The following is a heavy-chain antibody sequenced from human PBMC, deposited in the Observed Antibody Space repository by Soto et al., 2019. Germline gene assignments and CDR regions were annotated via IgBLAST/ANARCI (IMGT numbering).Heavy chain of an antibody. CDR2: MNPNSGNT. Sequence: QVQLVQSGAEVKKPGASVKVSCKASGYTFTSYDINWVRQATGQGLEWMGWMNPNSGNTGYAQKFQGRVTMTRNTSIRTAYMELSSLRSEDTAVYYCARGRAGSSGWKVPAWFDPWGQGTLVTVSS. J-gene: IGHJ5*02. V-gene: IGHV1-8*01. CDR3: ARGRAGSSGWKVPAWFDP. D-gene: IGHD6-19*01. CDR1: GYTFTSYD.